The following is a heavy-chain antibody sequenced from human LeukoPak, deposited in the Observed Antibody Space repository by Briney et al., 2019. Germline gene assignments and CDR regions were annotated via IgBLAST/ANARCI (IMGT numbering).Heavy chain of an antibody. J-gene: IGHJ4*02. V-gene: IGHV4-39*01. CDR2: SCYSGNN. CDR3: ARQLTGSYEHDF. D-gene: IGHD1-26*01. Sequence: SETLSLTRPFSRGSLISPNYYGAWSRHPRGKGLERIGNSCYSGNNYYNPSLNSRVTISIDTSENRFIMRLTSVTAADSAVYYCARQLTGSYEHDFWGQRTLVTVSS. CDR1: RGSLISPNYY.